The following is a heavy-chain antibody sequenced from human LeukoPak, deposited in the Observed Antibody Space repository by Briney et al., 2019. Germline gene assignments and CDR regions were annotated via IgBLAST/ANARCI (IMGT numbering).Heavy chain of an antibody. D-gene: IGHD1-26*01. CDR2: INPSGGST. V-gene: IGHV1-46*01. CDR3: ARDLVGATVDY. Sequence: ASVKVSCKASGYTFTSYYMHWVRQAPGQGLEWMGIINPSGGSTSYAQKFHGRVTMTRDTSTSTVYMELSSLRSEDTAVHYCARDLVGATVDYWGQGTLVTVSS. CDR1: GYTFTSYY. J-gene: IGHJ4*02.